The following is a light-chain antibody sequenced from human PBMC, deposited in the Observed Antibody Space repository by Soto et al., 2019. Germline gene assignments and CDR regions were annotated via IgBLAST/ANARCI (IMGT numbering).Light chain of an antibody. Sequence: IQLTQSPSSLSASVGDRVTITCRASQGISSYLAWYQQKPGQAPKLLIYAASTLQSGVPSRFSGSGSGTDFTLNISSLQPEDFATYYCQQFNSYSLTFGGGSKVEIK. CDR1: QGISSY. J-gene: IGKJ4*01. CDR2: AAS. CDR3: QQFNSYSLT. V-gene: IGKV1-9*01.